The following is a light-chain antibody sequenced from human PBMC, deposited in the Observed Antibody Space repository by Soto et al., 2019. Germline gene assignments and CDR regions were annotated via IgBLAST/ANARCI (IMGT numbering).Light chain of an antibody. CDR1: QSISSNY. CDR3: QQFASYPLT. V-gene: IGKV3-20*01. CDR2: GSS. Sequence: IVLTQSPGTLSLSPGTRATLSCRASQSISSNYLAWYQQKPGQPPRLLIYGSSSRATGIPDRFSGGGSGTDFTLTISRLEPEDFAMYYCQQFASYPLTFGGGTKVEIK. J-gene: IGKJ4*01.